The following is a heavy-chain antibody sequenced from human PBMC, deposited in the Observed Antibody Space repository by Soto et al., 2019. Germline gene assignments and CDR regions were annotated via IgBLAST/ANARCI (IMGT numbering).Heavy chain of an antibody. V-gene: IGHV3-30-3*01. Sequence: GGSLRLSCAASGFTFRNYAVDWVRQAPGKGLEWVAVISYDESDKYYADSVKGRFTISRDNSKNTLYLQMNSLRAEDTAVYYCARGLITGSSYSGGWYYFDHWGQGTPVTVS. CDR2: ISYDESDK. D-gene: IGHD1-26*01. CDR3: ARGLITGSSYSGGWYYFDH. J-gene: IGHJ4*02. CDR1: GFTFRNYA.